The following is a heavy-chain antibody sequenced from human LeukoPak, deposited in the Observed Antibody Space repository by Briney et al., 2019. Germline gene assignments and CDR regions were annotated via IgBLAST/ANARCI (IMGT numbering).Heavy chain of an antibody. CDR2: INHSGST. J-gene: IGHJ5*02. CDR3: ARVQGRHYDFWSGYQSINWFDP. V-gene: IGHV4-34*01. CDR1: GGSFSGYY. Sequence: SETLSLTCAVYGGSFSGYYWSWIRQPPGKGLEWIGEINHSGSTNYNPSLKSRVTISVDTSKNQFSLKLSSVTAADTAVYYCARVQGRHYDFWSGYQSINWFDPWGQGTLVTVSS. D-gene: IGHD3-3*01.